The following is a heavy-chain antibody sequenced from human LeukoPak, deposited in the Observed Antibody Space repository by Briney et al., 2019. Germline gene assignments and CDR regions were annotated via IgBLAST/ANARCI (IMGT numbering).Heavy chain of an antibody. J-gene: IGHJ4*02. CDR3: ARELSQIVWGGLDY. CDR1: GFIFSHYG. CDR2: IQNDASTE. V-gene: IGHV3-33*05. Sequence: GRSLRLSCAASGFIFSHYGMHWVRQAPGKGLEWVAVIQNDASTENFADSVKGRFTISRDNSKNAVFLQMNSLRVEDTAVYYCARELSQIVWGGLDYGGQGTLVSVSS. D-gene: IGHD2-21*01.